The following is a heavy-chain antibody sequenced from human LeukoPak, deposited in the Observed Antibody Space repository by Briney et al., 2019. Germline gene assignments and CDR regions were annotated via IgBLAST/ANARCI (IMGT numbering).Heavy chain of an antibody. CDR1: GFTFSGYS. CDR2: ISSSSSYI. V-gene: IGHV3-21*01. CDR3: ARDRSSWYNFDY. J-gene: IGHJ4*02. Sequence: GGSLRLSCAASGFTFSGYSMNWVRQAPGKGLEWVSSISSSSSYIYYADSVKGRFTISRDNAKNSLYLQMNSLRAEDTAVYYCARDRSSWYNFDYWGQGTLVTVSS. D-gene: IGHD6-13*01.